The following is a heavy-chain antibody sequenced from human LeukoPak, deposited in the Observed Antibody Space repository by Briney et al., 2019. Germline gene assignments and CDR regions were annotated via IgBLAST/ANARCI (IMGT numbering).Heavy chain of an antibody. D-gene: IGHD4-23*01. J-gene: IGHJ4*02. CDR2: IHDTDST. Sequence: SQSLSLTSTVSGGSSSSSSYYWGWIRQPQGKELDWTGSIHDTDSTDYNPSLKSRVTISVDTSNNQFSLKLSSVTAADTAVYYCARLYGGNSNNYYCDYWGQGTLVTVSS. CDR1: GGSSSSSSYY. V-gene: IGHV4-39*01. CDR3: ARLYGGNSNNYYCDY.